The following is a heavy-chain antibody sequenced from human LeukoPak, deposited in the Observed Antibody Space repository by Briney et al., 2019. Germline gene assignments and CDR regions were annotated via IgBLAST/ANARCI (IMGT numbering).Heavy chain of an antibody. Sequence: SETLSLTCIVSVGSISSGAYYWAWIRHPPGKGLEWIVTINNSGSTFYNPSLKSRVTISVDTSKNHFSLRLPSVTAADTAVYYCARSRVDLQSFAWGYFDSWGQGTLVTVSS. D-gene: IGHD3-9*01. CDR2: INNSGST. CDR3: ARSRVDLQSFAWGYFDS. J-gene: IGHJ4*02. V-gene: IGHV4-39*07. CDR1: VGSISSGAYY.